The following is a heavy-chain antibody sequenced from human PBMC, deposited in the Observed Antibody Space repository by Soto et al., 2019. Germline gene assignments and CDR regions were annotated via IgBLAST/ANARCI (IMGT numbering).Heavy chain of an antibody. D-gene: IGHD3-10*01. CDR3: AKEDVWFAKAY. V-gene: IGHV3-30*18. CDR1: GFTFSGYG. CDR2: ISHDGSDK. Sequence: QVQLVETGGGVVQPGRSLRLSCVASGFTFSGYGMHWVRQAPGKGLEWLAVISHDGSDKYYADSVRGRFTISRDNSENTLYLQMNSLRPEDTAVYYCAKEDVWFAKAYWGQGTLVTVSS. J-gene: IGHJ4*02.